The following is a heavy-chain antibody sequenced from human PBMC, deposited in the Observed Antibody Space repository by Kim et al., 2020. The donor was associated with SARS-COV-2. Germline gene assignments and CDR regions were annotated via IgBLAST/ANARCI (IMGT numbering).Heavy chain of an antibody. J-gene: IGHJ4*02. CDR1: GFTFSSYA. CDR2: ISYRGDKK. D-gene: IGHD2-15*01. V-gene: IGHV3-30-3*01. Sequence: GGSLRLSCAASGFTFSSYAFKWVRQAPGKGLEWVALISYRGDKKYYADSVKGRFTISRDNSENTVSLQMNSLTTEDTAVYYCARDLFLSNSIVVVGGYWGQGALVTVSS. CDR3: ARDLFLSNSIVVVGGY.